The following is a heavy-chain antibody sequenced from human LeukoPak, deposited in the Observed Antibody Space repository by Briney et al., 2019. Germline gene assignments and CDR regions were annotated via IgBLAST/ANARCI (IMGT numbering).Heavy chain of an antibody. D-gene: IGHD6-13*01. V-gene: IGHV3-43*02. CDR2: ISGDGGST. Sequence: GGSLRLSCAASGSTFDDYAMHWVRHAPGKGLEWVSLISGDGGSTYYADSVKGRFTISRDNSTNSLYLQMNSLRTEDTALYYCAKGCPPGIAAAGSTLWDYWGQGTLVTVSS. CDR1: GSTFDDYA. J-gene: IGHJ4*02. CDR3: AKGCPPGIAAAGSTLWDY.